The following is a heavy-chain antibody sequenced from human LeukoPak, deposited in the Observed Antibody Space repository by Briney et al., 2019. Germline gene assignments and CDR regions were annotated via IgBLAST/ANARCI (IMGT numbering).Heavy chain of an antibody. J-gene: IGHJ6*03. CDR3: ARVHVGVVNGPRAQYYYYKDV. Sequence: SQTLSLTCTVSGGSISSGSYYWRWIRQPAGKGLEWIGRIYTSGSTNYNPSLKSRVTISVDTSKNQFSLKLSSVTAADTAVYYCARVHVGVVNGPRAQYYYYKDVWGKGTTVTVSS. CDR1: GGSISSGSYY. D-gene: IGHD3-3*01. V-gene: IGHV4-61*02. CDR2: IYTSGST.